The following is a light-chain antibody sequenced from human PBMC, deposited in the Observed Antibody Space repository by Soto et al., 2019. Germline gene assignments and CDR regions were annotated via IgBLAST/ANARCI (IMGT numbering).Light chain of an antibody. V-gene: IGKV3-15*01. CDR1: QSISSS. CDR2: GAS. Sequence: EIVMTQSPATLSVSPGEGATLSCRASQSISSSLAWYQQKPGQALRLLIYGASTRATGIPARFSGSGSGTEFTLTISSLQSEDFAVYYCQQYKSWPPAFGGGTKVEIK. CDR3: QQYKSWPPA. J-gene: IGKJ4*01.